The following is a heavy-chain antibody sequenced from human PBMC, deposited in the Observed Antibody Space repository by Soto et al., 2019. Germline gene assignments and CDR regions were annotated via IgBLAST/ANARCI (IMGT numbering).Heavy chain of an antibody. Sequence: QVQLQESGPGLVKPSGTLSLTCAVSGGSISSSNWWSWVRQPPGKGLEWIGEIYHSGSTNYNPSRTXXXTPSVDKAKTXXSXKXXSGTAADTAVYYCARDIRNDYYDSSGYPQGWYFDLWGRGTLVTVSS. CDR2: IYHSGST. CDR3: ARDIRNDYYDSSGYPQGWYFDL. D-gene: IGHD3-22*01. J-gene: IGHJ2*01. CDR1: GGSISSSNW. V-gene: IGHV4-4*02.